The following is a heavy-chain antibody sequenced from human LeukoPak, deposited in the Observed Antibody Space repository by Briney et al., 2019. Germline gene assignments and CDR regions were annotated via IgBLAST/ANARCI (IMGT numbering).Heavy chain of an antibody. J-gene: IGHJ4*02. D-gene: IGHD1-26*01. Sequence: PGGSLRLSCAASGFTFSNYAMSWVRQAPGKGLEWVAFIRYDGSNKYYADSVKGRFTISRDNSKNTLYLQMNSLRAEDTAVYYCAKGSGSYYSLDYWGQGTLVTVSS. CDR2: IRYDGSNK. CDR1: GFTFSNYA. CDR3: AKGSGSYYSLDY. V-gene: IGHV3-30*02.